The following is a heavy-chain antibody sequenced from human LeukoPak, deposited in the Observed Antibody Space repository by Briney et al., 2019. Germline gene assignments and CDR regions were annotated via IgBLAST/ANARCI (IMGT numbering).Heavy chain of an antibody. J-gene: IGHJ4*02. D-gene: IGHD6-19*01. CDR2: IYYSGST. CDR1: GGSISSYY. Sequence: ETLSLTCTVSGGSISSYYWSWIRQPPGKGLEWIGYIYYSGSTNYNPSLKSRVTISVDTSKNQFSLKLSSVTAADTAVYYCARDSAVAGFDYWGQGTLVTVSS. V-gene: IGHV4-59*01. CDR3: ARDSAVAGFDY.